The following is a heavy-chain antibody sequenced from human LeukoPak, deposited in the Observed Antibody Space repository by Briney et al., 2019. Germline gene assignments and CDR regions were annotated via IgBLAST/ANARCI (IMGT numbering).Heavy chain of an antibody. CDR1: GYTFTSYD. V-gene: IGHV1-8*03. Sequence: GASVKVSCKASGYTFTSYDINWVRQATGQGLEWMGWMNPNSGNTGYAQKFQGRVTITRNTSISTAYMELSSLRSGDTAVYYCARTYCSSTSCYDAFDIWGQGTMVTVSS. CDR3: ARTYCSSTSCYDAFDI. J-gene: IGHJ3*02. D-gene: IGHD2-2*01. CDR2: MNPNSGNT.